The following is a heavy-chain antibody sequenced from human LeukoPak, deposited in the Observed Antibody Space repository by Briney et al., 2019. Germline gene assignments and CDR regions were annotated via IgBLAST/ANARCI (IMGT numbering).Heavy chain of an antibody. D-gene: IGHD2-15*01. V-gene: IGHV3-7*01. CDR1: GFTFSSYW. J-gene: IGHJ4*02. CDR2: IKQDGSEK. Sequence: PGGSLRLSCAASGFTFSSYWMSWVRQAPGKGLEWVANIKQDGSEKYYVDSVKGRFTISRDNAKNSLYLQMNSLRVEDTAVYYCASDLRYGGIPSDYWGQGTLVTVSS. CDR3: ASDLRYGGIPSDY.